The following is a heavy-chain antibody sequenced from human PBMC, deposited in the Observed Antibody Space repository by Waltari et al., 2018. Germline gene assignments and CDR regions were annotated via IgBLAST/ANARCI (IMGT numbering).Heavy chain of an antibody. V-gene: IGHV1-69*02. J-gene: IGHJ6*02. CDR1: GGTFSSYT. CDR2: TSPTLGIA. Sequence: QVQLVQSGAEVKKPGSSVKVSCKASGGTFSSYTISWVRQAPGQGLEWMGRTSPTLGIANDAQKFQGRVTITADKSTSTSSMELSSLRSEDTAVYYCARGPGYTYYYGMDVWGQGTTVTVSS. CDR3: ARGPGYTYYYGMDV. D-gene: IGHD3-16*02.